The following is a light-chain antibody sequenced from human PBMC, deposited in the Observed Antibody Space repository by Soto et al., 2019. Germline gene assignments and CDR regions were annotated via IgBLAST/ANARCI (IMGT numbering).Light chain of an antibody. V-gene: IGKV3-20*01. CDR1: QSFSYY. Sequence: EIVMTQSPSTLSVSPGERATLSCRASQSFSYYVAWYQQKPGQVPRLLIYGASSRAAGIPDRFSGSGSGTDFTLTISGLEPEDFAVYYCQQYGGSLTWTFGQGTKVDIK. J-gene: IGKJ1*01. CDR2: GAS. CDR3: QQYGGSLTWT.